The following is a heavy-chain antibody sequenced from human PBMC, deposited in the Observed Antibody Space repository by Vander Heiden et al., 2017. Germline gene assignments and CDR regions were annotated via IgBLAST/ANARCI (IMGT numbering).Heavy chain of an antibody. CDR3: ARRTNTGTTAGGWYFDL. CDR1: GYSFTTYP. Sequence: EVQMVQSGAEVRKPGESLKISCKASGYSFTTYPIGGVRRVPGKGLEWTGTISPGDSDTRYSPSFRGQVTISVDQSISTAYLQWNSLKASDTAIYYCARRTNTGTTAGGWYFDLWGRGTLVSVSS. CDR2: ISPGDSDT. J-gene: IGHJ2*01. V-gene: IGHV5-51*01. D-gene: IGHD4-17*01.